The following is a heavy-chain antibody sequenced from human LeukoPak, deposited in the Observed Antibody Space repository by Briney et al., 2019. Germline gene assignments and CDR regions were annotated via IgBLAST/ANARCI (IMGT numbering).Heavy chain of an antibody. D-gene: IGHD3-10*01. CDR3: ARVAYGSGSFHNWFDP. V-gene: IGHV3-66*01. CDR2: IYSGGST. Sequence: GGSLRLSCAASGFTVSSNYMSWVRQAPGKGLEWVSVIYSGGSTYYADSVKGRFTISRDNSKNTLYLQMNSLRAGDTAVYYCARVAYGSGSFHNWFDPWGQGTLVTVSS. CDR1: GFTVSSNY. J-gene: IGHJ5*02.